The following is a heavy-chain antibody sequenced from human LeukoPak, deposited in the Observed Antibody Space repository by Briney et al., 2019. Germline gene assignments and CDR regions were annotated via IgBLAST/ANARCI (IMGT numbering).Heavy chain of an antibody. J-gene: IGHJ4*02. CDR3: ARRLVLWFGELFDY. CDR1: GGSISSSSYY. D-gene: IGHD3-10*01. CDR2: IYYSGST. V-gene: IGHV4-39*01. Sequence: SETLSLTCTVSGGSISSSSYYWGWIRQPPGQGLEWIVSIYYSGSTYYNPSLNSRVTISVDTSKNQFSLKLSSVTAADTAVYYCARRLVLWFGELFDYWGQGTLVTVSS.